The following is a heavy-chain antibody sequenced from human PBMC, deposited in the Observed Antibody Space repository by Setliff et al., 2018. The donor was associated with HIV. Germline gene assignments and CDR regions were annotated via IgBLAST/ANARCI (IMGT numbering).Heavy chain of an antibody. D-gene: IGHD2-15*01. Sequence: GASVKVSCKASGYTFTDFGITWVRQAPGQGLEWMGWIGAFNGNTHYPQNLQGGVTMTTDTSTRTAYMELRSLRSDDTAVYFCARTRSGGSSVYYYYYMDVWGQGTAVTVSS. CDR3: ARTRSGGSSVYYYYYMDV. V-gene: IGHV1-18*01. CDR2: IGAFNGNT. J-gene: IGHJ6*03. CDR1: GYTFTDFG.